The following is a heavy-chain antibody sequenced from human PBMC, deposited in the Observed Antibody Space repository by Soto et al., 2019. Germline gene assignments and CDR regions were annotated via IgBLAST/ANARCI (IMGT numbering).Heavy chain of an antibody. Sequence: QLQLQESGPGLVKPSETLSLTCSVSGGSISSSSYFWGWIRQPPGKGLEWIGSIYYSGSTYYNPCLKXRXTXSXYPSKNQFSLKLSSVTAADTAVYYCARHPSDFWFDPWGQGTLVTVSS. V-gene: IGHV4-39*01. CDR1: GGSISSSSYF. CDR3: ARHPSDFWFDP. D-gene: IGHD2-21*02. J-gene: IGHJ5*02. CDR2: IYYSGST.